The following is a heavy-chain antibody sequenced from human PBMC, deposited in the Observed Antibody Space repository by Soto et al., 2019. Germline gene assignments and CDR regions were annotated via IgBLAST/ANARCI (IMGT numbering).Heavy chain of an antibody. Sequence: EVQLEESGGGLVKPGGSLTLSCAASGFSFTNVWMSWVRQAPGKGLEWVGHIKSKSVGGTTDYTAPVKGRFNISRDDSKVTLYLQMNSLKTEDPAVYYCTTYSAHSCCDGGPCFSVQPKIHDSWGQGILVTVSS. CDR3: TTYSAHSCCDGGPCFSVQPKIHDS. J-gene: IGHJ4*02. CDR1: GFSFTNVW. CDR2: IKSKSVGGTT. D-gene: IGHD2-15*01. V-gene: IGHV3-15*01.